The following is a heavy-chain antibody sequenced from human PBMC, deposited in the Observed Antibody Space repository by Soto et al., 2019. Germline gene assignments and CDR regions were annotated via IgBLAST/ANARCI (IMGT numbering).Heavy chain of an antibody. Sequence: EVQLLESGGGLVQPGGSLRLSCAASGFMSTRYAMNWVRQAPGKGLEWVSSIFGSGGSTSYADSVKGRFTISRDNSINTLYLQMNSLRAVDTAIYYCAKEGRDTTVTTGLDYWGQGTLVTVSS. D-gene: IGHD4-17*01. CDR2: IFGSGGST. V-gene: IGHV3-23*01. CDR3: AKEGRDTTVTTGLDY. J-gene: IGHJ4*02. CDR1: GFMSTRYA.